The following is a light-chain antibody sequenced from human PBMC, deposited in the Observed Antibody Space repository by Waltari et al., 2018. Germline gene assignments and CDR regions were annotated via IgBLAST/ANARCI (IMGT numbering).Light chain of an antibody. CDR3: ATWDASLTGWV. CDR1: SSNIGRNP. CDR2: SNN. J-gene: IGLJ2*01. Sequence: QSVLTQPPSASGTPGQRVTISCSGSSSNIGRNPVNWYQQLPGTAPKLLIHSNNQRPSGVPDRFSVSKSGTSASLAISGLQSEEEADYYCATWDASLTGWVFGGGTKLTVL. V-gene: IGLV1-44*01.